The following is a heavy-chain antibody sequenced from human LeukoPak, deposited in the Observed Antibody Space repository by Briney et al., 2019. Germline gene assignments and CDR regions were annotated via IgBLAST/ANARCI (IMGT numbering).Heavy chain of an antibody. D-gene: IGHD6-19*01. J-gene: IGHJ4*02. V-gene: IGHV3-23*01. CDR1: GFTFSSYS. CDR2: ISGSGGST. Sequence: GGSLRLSCAASGFTFSSYSLNWVRQAPGKGLEWVSAISGSGGSTYYADSVKGRFTISRDNSKNTLYLQMNSLRAEDTAVYYCAKFISQQWLVDWGQGTLVTVSS. CDR3: AKFISQQWLVD.